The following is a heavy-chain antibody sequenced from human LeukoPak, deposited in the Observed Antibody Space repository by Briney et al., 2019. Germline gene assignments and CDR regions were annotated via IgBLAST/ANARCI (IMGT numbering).Heavy chain of an antibody. D-gene: IGHD3-10*01. CDR3: ARHPGGSAFDI. Sequence: SETLSLMCSVSGGSISSGDYYWGWIRQSPGKGLEWIGSIHHSGRTYYYPSLKSRVTMSVDTSSKQFSLRLNSVTAADTAVYYCARHPGGSAFDIWGQGTMVTASS. CDR1: GGSISSGDYY. CDR2: IHHSGRT. V-gene: IGHV4-39*01. J-gene: IGHJ3*02.